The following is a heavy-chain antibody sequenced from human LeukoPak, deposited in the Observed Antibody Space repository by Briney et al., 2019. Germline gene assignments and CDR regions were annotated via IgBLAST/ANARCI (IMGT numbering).Heavy chain of an antibody. V-gene: IGHV4-39*07. CDR2: IYYSGST. CDR1: GGSISGSSYY. J-gene: IGHJ4*02. Sequence: SETLSLTCTVSGGSISGSSYYWGWIRQLPGKGLEWIGSIYYSGSTYYNPSLKSRLTISVDTSKNQFSLKLSSVTAADTAVYYCARRRGNTSGFQGYYFDYWGQGTLVTVSS. D-gene: IGHD6-19*01. CDR3: ARRRGNTSGFQGYYFDY.